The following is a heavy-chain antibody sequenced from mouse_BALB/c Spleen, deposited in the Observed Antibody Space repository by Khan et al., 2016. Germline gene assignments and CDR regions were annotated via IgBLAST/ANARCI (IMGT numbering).Heavy chain of an antibody. J-gene: IGHJ3*01. V-gene: IGHV3-2*02. CDR1: GYSITSDYA. Sequence: QLEESGPGLVKPSQSLSLTCTVTGYSITSDYAWNWIRQFPGNKLEWMGYISYSGSTSYNPSLKSRISITRDTSKNQFFLQLNSVTTEDTATYYCARSGFAYWGQGTLVTVSA. CDR3: ARSGFAY. CDR2: ISYSGST.